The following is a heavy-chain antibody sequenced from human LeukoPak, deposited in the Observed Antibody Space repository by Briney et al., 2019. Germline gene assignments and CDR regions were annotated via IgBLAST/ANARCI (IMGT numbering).Heavy chain of an antibody. CDR3: ARGPLGPYYYYMDV. CDR2: ILYDGSNK. D-gene: IGHD7-27*01. J-gene: IGHJ6*03. V-gene: IGHV3-30*04. Sequence: PGGSLRLSCAASGFTFSSYAMHWVRQAPGKGLEWVAVILYDGSNKYYADSVKGRFSISRDNSKNTLYLQMNSLRAEDTAVYYCARGPLGPYYYYMDVWGEGTTVTVSS. CDR1: GFTFSSYA.